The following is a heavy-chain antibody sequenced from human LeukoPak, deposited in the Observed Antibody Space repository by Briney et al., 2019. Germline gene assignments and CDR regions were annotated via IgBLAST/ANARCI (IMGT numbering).Heavy chain of an antibody. D-gene: IGHD6-6*01. CDR1: GFTLSLYG. Sequence: GGSLRLSCAVAGFTLSLYGMNWVRQAPGKGLEWISHISASSSGIFYADSVKGRFITSRDNTRSSLYLQMNSLRAEDTAVYYCVRDPSSVRLPFGSWGQGTLVTVSS. V-gene: IGHV3-48*01. CDR3: VRDPSSVRLPFGS. J-gene: IGHJ4*02. CDR2: ISASSSGI.